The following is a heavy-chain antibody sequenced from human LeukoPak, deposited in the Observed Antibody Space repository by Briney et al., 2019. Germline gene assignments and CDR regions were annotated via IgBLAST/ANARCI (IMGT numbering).Heavy chain of an antibody. CDR1: GFTFSSYA. CDR2: ISYDGSNK. V-gene: IGHV3-30*04. D-gene: IGHD6-19*01. Sequence: GGSLRLSCAASGFTFSSYAMHWVRQAPGKGLEWVAVISYDGSNKYYADSVKGRFTISRDNSKNTLYLQMNSLRAEDTAVYYCARDLYSSGWETFDYWGQGTLVTVSS. J-gene: IGHJ4*02. CDR3: ARDLYSSGWETFDY.